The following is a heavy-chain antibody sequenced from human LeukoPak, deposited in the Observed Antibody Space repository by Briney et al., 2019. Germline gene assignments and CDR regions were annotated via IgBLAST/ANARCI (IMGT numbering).Heavy chain of an antibody. Sequence: QTGGSLRLPCSASEFTFSNFWMSWVRQAPGKGPEWVANIKQDGSEKYYVDSVKGRFTISRDNAETSLHLQMNSLRAEDTAVYYCARGGNHGDYWYFDLWGRGTLVTVSS. J-gene: IGHJ2*01. CDR1: EFTFSNFW. V-gene: IGHV3-7*01. CDR3: ARGGNHGDYWYFDL. CDR2: IKQDGSEK. D-gene: IGHD4-17*01.